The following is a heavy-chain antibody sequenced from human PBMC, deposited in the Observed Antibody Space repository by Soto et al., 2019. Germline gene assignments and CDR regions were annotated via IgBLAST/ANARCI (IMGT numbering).Heavy chain of an antibody. J-gene: IGHJ4*02. CDR3: VSPTSGVSSQFDH. D-gene: IGHD6-19*01. CDR1: GYIFTNYW. CDR2: IYPGDSDT. V-gene: IGHV5-51*03. Sequence: EVQLVQSGAEVKKPGESLKISCKGSGYIFTNYWIGWVRQMPGKGLEWMGIIYPGDSDTRYSPSFQGHVSISADKSISTAYLQWSSLQASDTAMYYCVSPTSGVSSQFDHWGQGTLVTVSS.